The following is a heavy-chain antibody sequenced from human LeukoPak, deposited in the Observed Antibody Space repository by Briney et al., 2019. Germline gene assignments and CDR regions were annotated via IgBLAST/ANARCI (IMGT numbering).Heavy chain of an antibody. J-gene: IGHJ4*02. CDR2: ISNSGGST. CDR1: AFTFSSYT. V-gene: IGHV3-23*01. Sequence: GGSLRLSCAASAFTFSSYTMSWVRQAPGKGLEWVSAISNSGGSTYYADSVKGRFTISRDNSKNTVYLHMNSLRAEDTAVYYCAKDGYVSWAYQLSHFDYWGQGTLVTVSS. D-gene: IGHD2-2*03. CDR3: AKDGYVSWAYQLSHFDY.